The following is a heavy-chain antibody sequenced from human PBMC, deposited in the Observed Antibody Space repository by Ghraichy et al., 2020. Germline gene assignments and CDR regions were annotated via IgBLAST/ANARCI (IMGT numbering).Heavy chain of an antibody. CDR2: IFSNDGK. CDR3: ARIERVGTTIVRDAFDI. V-gene: IGHV2-26*01. CDR1: GFSLSNAWMG. D-gene: IGHD1-26*01. J-gene: IGHJ3*02. Sequence: SGPTLVKPTETLTLTCTVSGFSLSNAWMGVSWIRQPPGKALEWLAHIFSNDGKSYSTSLKSRLTISKDTSKSQVVLTMTNMDPVDTATYYCARIERVGTTIVRDAFDIWGQGTMVTVSS.